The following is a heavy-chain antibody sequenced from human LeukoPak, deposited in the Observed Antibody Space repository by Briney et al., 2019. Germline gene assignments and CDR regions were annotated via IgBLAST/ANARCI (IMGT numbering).Heavy chain of an antibody. V-gene: IGHV3-23*01. D-gene: IGHD3-22*01. J-gene: IGHJ4*02. CDR2: ISGSGGST. CDR3: AKLFRYYYDSSGPRGIDY. Sequence: GGSLRLSCAASGFTFRSYAMSWVRQAPGKGLEWVSAISGSGGSTYYADSVKGRFTISRDNSKNTLYLQMNSLRAEDTAVYYCAKLFRYYYDSSGPRGIDYWGQGTLVTVSS. CDR1: GFTFRSYA.